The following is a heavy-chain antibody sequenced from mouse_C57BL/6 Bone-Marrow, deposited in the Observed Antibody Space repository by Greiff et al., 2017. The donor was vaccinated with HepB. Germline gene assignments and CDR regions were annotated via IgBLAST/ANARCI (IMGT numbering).Heavy chain of an antibody. CDR1: GFTFSDYY. CDR3: ARQDGSWYFDV. CDR2: ISNGGGST. J-gene: IGHJ1*03. V-gene: IGHV5-12*01. D-gene: IGHD2-3*01. Sequence: EVKLVESGGGLVQPGGSLKLSCAASGFTFSDYYMYWVRQTPEKRLEWVAYISNGGGSTYYPDTVKGRFTISRDNAKNTLYLQMSRLKSEDTAMYYCARQDGSWYFDVWGTGTTVTVSS.